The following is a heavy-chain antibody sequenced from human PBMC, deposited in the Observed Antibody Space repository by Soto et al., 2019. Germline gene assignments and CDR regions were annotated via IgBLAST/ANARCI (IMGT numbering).Heavy chain of an antibody. Sequence: ASVKVSCKASGYTFTGYYMHWVRQAPGQGLEWMGWINPNSGGTNYAQKFQGRVTMTRDTSISTAYMELSRLRSDDTAVYYCARARAYSGRYLDYFDYWGQGTLVTVSS. D-gene: IGHD1-26*01. J-gene: IGHJ4*02. CDR1: GYTFTGYY. CDR3: ARARAYSGRYLDYFDY. CDR2: INPNSGGT. V-gene: IGHV1-2*02.